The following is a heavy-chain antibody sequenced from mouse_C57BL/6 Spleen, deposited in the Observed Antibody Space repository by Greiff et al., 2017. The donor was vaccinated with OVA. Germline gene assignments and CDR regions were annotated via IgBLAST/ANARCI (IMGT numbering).Heavy chain of an antibody. V-gene: IGHV1-72*01. CDR1: GYTFTSYW. CDR2: IDPNSGGT. J-gene: IGHJ4*01. D-gene: IGHD1-1*01. Sequence: QVQLQQSGAELVKPGASVKLSCKASGYTFTSYWMHWVKQRPGRGLEWIGRIDPNSGGTKYNEKFKSKATLTVDKPSSTAYMQLSSLTSEDSAVYYCAGGYYYGSRVFYYAMDYWGQGTSVTVSS. CDR3: AGGYYYGSRVFYYAMDY.